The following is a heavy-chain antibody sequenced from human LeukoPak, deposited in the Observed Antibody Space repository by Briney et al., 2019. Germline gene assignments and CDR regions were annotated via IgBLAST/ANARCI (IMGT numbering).Heavy chain of an antibody. D-gene: IGHD3-10*01. CDR3: VRGSSGTVIRGVSWAWFDP. V-gene: IGHV3-7*03. Sequence: PGGSLRLSCVASGFTFSTYWMTWVRTAPGKGREWVANIKPDGGEKYYVDSVKGRFTISRDNAKNSLYLQMNSLRAEDTAVYYCVRGSSGTVIRGVSWAWFDPWGQGALVTVSS. CDR2: IKPDGGEK. CDR1: GFTFSTYW. J-gene: IGHJ5*02.